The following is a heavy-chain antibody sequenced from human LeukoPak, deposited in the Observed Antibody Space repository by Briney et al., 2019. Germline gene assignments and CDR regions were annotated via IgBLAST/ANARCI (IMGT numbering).Heavy chain of an antibody. Sequence: SETLSLTCAVYGGSFSGYYWSWNRQPPGKGLEWIGEINHGGSTNYNPSLKSRVTISVDTSKNQFSLKLSSVTAADTAVYYCARSSSTSCYDYWGQGTLVTVSS. CDR3: ARSSSTSCYDY. V-gene: IGHV4-34*01. D-gene: IGHD2-2*01. CDR2: INHGGST. CDR1: GGSFSGYY. J-gene: IGHJ4*02.